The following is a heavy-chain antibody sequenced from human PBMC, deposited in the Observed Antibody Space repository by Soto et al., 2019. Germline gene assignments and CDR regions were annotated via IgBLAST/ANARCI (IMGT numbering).Heavy chain of an antibody. V-gene: IGHV5-51*01. CDR3: ARCVGYDFPAPIDY. CDR2: IYPGDSDT. Sequence: ESLKSSFKGAGYSCTSYWIGWVRQIPGKGLEWMGIIYPGDSDTRYSPSFQGQVTISADKSISTAYLQWSSLKASDTAMYYCARCVGYDFPAPIDYWGQGTLVTVSS. J-gene: IGHJ4*02. D-gene: IGHD3-3*01. CDR1: GYSCTSYW.